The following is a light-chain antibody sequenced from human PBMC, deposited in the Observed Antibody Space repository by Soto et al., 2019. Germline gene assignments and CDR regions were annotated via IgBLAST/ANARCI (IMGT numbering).Light chain of an antibody. CDR2: KAS. CDR1: QSISSW. CDR3: QHYDTYPLT. V-gene: IGKV1-5*03. Sequence: DIPMTQSPSTLSASVGDRVTITCRASQSISSWLAWYQQKPGKAPKLLLYKASSLESGVPSRFSGSGSGTEFTLTISRLQPDDFATYYCQHYDTYPLTFGGGTKVEIK. J-gene: IGKJ4*01.